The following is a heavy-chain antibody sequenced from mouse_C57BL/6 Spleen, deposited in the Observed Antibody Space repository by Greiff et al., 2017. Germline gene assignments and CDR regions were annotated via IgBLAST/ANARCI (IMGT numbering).Heavy chain of an antibody. CDR2: IDSSDSES. J-gene: IGHJ1*03. CDR3: ARYGSSYWYFDV. D-gene: IGHD1-1*01. V-gene: IGHV1-52*01. Sequence: VQLQQPGAELVRPGSSVKLSCKASGYTFTSYWMHWVKQRPIQGLEWIGNIDSSDSESHYNQKFKDKATLTVAKSSSKAYMQLSSLTSEDSAVYYCARYGSSYWYFDVWGTGTTVTVSS. CDR1: GYTFTSYW.